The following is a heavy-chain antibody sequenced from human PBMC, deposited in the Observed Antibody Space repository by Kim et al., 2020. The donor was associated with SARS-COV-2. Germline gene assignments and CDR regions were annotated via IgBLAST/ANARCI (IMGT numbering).Heavy chain of an antibody. Sequence: TYYNPSLKSRVTLSVDTPNNPFSLKLNSVTAADTAIYYCSIRAQTVDFWGPGTLVTVSA. CDR2: T. V-gene: IGHV4-39*01. CDR3: SIRAQTVDF. J-gene: IGHJ4*02.